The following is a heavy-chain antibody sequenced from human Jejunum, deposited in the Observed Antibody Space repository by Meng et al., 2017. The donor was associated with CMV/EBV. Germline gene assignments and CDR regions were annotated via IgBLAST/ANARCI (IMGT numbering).Heavy chain of an antibody. Sequence: FSIYGINWVRQTPGQGLEWLGWISANNGDTNYAQKVQGRVTMTTDTSTNTAYMELRSLRSDDTAIYYCARTYSYGSGSNNWFDPWGQGTLVTVSS. J-gene: IGHJ5*02. CDR2: ISANNGDT. CDR3: ARTYSYGSGSNNWFDP. D-gene: IGHD3-10*01. V-gene: IGHV1-18*01. CDR1: FSIYG.